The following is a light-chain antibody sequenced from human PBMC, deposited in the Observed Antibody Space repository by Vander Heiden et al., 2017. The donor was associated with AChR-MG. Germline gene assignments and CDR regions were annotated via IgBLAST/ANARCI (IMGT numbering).Light chain of an antibody. J-gene: IGLJ3*02. CDR2: DVS. CDR3: SSYTSSSTRGV. Sequence: QSALSQPAPVSRSPGQSMTTSCTGAGSDVGGYNYVSWYQQHPGKAPKLMIYDVSNRPSGVSNRFSGSKSGNTASLTISGLQAEDEADYYCSSYTSSSTRGVFGGGTKLTVL. V-gene: IGLV2-14*03. CDR1: GSDVGGYNY.